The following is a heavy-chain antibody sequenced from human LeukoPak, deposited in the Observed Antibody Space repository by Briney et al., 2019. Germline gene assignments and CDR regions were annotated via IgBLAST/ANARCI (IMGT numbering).Heavy chain of an antibody. V-gene: IGHV7-4-1*02. J-gene: IGHJ4*02. CDR3: ARDLGAEAVSLDY. CDR1: GYTFTSYY. Sequence: ASVKVSCKASGYTFTSYYMHWVRQAPGQGLEWMGWINTHTGNPTYTQDFTGRFVFSLDTSVTTAYLQISGLKADDTAVYYCARDLGAEAVSLDYWGQGTLVTVSS. CDR2: INTHTGNP. D-gene: IGHD1-26*01.